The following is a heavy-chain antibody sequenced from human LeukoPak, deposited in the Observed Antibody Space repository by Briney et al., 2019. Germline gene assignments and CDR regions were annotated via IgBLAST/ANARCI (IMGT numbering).Heavy chain of an antibody. CDR2: IHYSGTT. CDR1: NASISSHF. CDR3: ARTPGPVEFDS. Sequence: SETLSLTCSVSNASISSHFWTWVRQPPGKGLEWIGHIHYSGTTNYNPSLKSRVTLSLDTSKDQFSLKLSSMTAADTAVYYCARTPGPVEFDSWGQGTLVTVSS. V-gene: IGHV4-59*11. D-gene: IGHD4-23*01. J-gene: IGHJ4*02.